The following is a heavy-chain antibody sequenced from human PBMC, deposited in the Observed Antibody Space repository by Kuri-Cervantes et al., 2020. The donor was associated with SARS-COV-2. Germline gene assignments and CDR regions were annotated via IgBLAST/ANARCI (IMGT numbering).Heavy chain of an antibody. CDR3: ARDRSTHYFDY. CDR2: ISYDGSNK. J-gene: IGHJ4*02. CDR1: GFTFSDYY. V-gene: IGHV3-30-3*01. Sequence: LSLTCAASGFTFSDYYMSWIRQAPGKGLEWVAVISYDGSNKYYADSVKGRFTISRDNSKNTLYLQMNSLRAEDTAVYYCARDRSTHYFDYWGQGTLVTVSS.